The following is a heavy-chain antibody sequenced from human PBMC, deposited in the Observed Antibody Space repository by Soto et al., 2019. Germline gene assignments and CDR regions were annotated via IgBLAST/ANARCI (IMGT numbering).Heavy chain of an antibody. J-gene: IGHJ6*02. V-gene: IGHV4-59*01. CDR3: ARAYDSSGYYQNYYYYYGMDV. CDR2: IYYSGST. Sequence: QVQLQESGPGLVKPSETLSLTCTVSGGSISSYYWSWIRQPPGKGLEWIGYIYYSGSTNYNPSLKILVTISVDTSKNQFSLKLSSVTAADTAVYYCARAYDSSGYYQNYYYYYGMDVWGQGTTVTVSS. CDR1: GGSISSYY. D-gene: IGHD3-22*01.